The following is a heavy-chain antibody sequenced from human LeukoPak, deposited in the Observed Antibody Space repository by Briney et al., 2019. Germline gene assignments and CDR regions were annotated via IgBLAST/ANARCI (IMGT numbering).Heavy chain of an antibody. Sequence: PGGSLRLSCAASGFTFSNAWMSLVRQAAGKGLEWVGRMKSKTDGGTTDYAAPVKGRFTISRDDSKNTLYLQMNSLKTEDTAVYYCTTVGWVYYDSSGGWGQGTLVTVSS. CDR3: TTVGWVYYDSSGG. CDR2: MKSKTDGGTT. J-gene: IGHJ4*02. V-gene: IGHV3-15*01. D-gene: IGHD3-22*01. CDR1: GFTFSNAW.